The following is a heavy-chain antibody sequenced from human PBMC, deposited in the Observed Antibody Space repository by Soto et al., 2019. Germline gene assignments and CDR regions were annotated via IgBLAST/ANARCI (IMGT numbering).Heavy chain of an antibody. CDR3: PKAPHTTVGWPYYFES. D-gene: IGHD6-19*01. V-gene: IGHV3-48*03. J-gene: IGHJ4*02. CDR2: SSPREDTI. Sequence: RHYCNVSVWSHANYXMQWVRAPRGXVLEWISYSSPREDTIYYADSVECPSNMSXDKARNSLSPHMSSLRDEDSALYYCPKAPHTTVGWPYYFESWGQGVPVIVSA. CDR1: VWSHANYX.